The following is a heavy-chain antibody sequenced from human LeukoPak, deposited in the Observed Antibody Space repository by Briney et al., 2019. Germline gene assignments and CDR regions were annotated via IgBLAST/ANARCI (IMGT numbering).Heavy chain of an antibody. D-gene: IGHD1-1*01. CDR3: ARASTGTSYYYYYMDV. CDR1: GYTFTSYG. V-gene: IGHV1-69*13. CDR2: IIPIFGTA. Sequence: ASVKVSCKASGYTFTSYGISWVRQAPGQGLEWMGGIIPIFGTANYAQKFQGRVTITADESTSTAYMELSSLRSEDTAVYYCARASTGTSYYYYYMDVWGKGTTVTISS. J-gene: IGHJ6*03.